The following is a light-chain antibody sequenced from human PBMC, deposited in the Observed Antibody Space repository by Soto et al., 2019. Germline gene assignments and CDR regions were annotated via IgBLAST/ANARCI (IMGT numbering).Light chain of an antibody. J-gene: IGKJ4*01. CDR3: QQYGSSPPLT. V-gene: IGKV3-20*01. CDR1: RSVSSSY. CDR2: GAS. Sequence: EMVLTQSPGPLSLSPGERATLSCRASRSVSSSYLAWYQQKPGQAPRLLIYGASSRATGITDRFSGSGSGTDFTLTISRLEPEDFAVYYCQQYGSSPPLTFGGGTKVEIK.